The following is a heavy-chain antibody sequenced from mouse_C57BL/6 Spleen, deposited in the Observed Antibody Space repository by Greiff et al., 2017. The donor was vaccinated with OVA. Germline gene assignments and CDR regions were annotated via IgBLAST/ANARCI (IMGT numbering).Heavy chain of an antibody. V-gene: IGHV5-17*01. CDR2: ISSGSSTI. D-gene: IGHD2-4*01. CDR3: ARSPGLGNYFDY. Sequence: VQLKESGGGLVKPGGSLKLSCAASGFTFSDYGMHWVRQAPEKGLEWVAYISSGSSTIYYADTVKGRFTISRDNAKNTLFLQMTSLRSEDTAMYYCARSPGLGNYFDYWGQGTTLTVSS. CDR1: GFTFSDYG. J-gene: IGHJ2*01.